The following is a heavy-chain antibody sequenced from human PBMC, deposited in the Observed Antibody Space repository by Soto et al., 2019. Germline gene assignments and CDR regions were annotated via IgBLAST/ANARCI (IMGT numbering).Heavy chain of an antibody. CDR2: ISAYNGNT. CDR1: GYTFTSYG. D-gene: IGHD1-1*01. Sequence: ASVKVSCKASGYTFTSYGISWVRQAPGQGLEWMGWISAYNGNTNYAQKLQGRVTMTTDTSTSTAYMELRSLRSDDTAVYYCARAWPPDNWKASTFDIWGQGTMVTVSS. V-gene: IGHV1-18*01. CDR3: ARAWPPDNWKASTFDI. J-gene: IGHJ3*02.